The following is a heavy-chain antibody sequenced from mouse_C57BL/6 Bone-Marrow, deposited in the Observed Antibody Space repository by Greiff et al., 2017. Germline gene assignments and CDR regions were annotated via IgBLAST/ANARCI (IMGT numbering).Heavy chain of an antibody. V-gene: IGHV1-64*01. CDR3: ARDYYGSSHAMDY. CDR2: IHPNSGST. CDR1: GYTFTSYW. J-gene: IGHJ4*01. D-gene: IGHD1-1*01. Sequence: VQLQQPGAELVKPGASVKLSCKASGYTFTSYWMHWVKQRPGHGLEWIGMIHPNSGSTNYNEKFTSKAPLTVDKSSSTAYMQLSSLTSEDSAVYYCARDYYGSSHAMDYWGQGTSVTVSS.